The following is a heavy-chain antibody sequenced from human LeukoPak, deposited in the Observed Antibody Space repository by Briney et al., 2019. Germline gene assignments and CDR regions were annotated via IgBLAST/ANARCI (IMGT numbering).Heavy chain of an antibody. D-gene: IGHD3-10*01. J-gene: IGHJ4*02. CDR2: IIPIFGTA. CDR1: GGTFSSYA. Sequence: ASVKVSCKASGGTFSSYAISWVRQAPGQGLEWMGGIIPIFGTANYAQKFQGRVTITTDESTSTAYMELSSLRSEDTAVYYCAGVAGSGSFVLDYWGQGTPVTVSS. CDR3: AGVAGSGSFVLDY. V-gene: IGHV1-69*05.